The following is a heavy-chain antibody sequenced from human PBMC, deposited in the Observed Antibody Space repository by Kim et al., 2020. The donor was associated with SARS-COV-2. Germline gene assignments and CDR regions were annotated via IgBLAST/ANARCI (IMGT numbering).Heavy chain of an antibody. CDR3: ARFGKTRLALGYCSSTSCYGYGMDV. CDR1: GGTFSSYA. V-gene: IGHV1-69*13. D-gene: IGHD2-2*01. Sequence: SVKVSCKASGGTFSSYAISWVRQAPGQGLEWMGGIIPIFGTANYAQKFQGRVTITADESTSTAYMELSSLRSEDTAVYYCARFGKTRLALGYCSSTSCYGYGMDVWGQGTTVTVSS. CDR2: IIPIFGTA. J-gene: IGHJ6*02.